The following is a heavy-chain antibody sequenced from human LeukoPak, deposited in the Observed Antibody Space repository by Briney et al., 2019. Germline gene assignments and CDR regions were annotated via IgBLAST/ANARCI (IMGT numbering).Heavy chain of an antibody. D-gene: IGHD5-18*01. CDR2: ISSSGSTI. CDR1: GFTFSSYE. J-gene: IGHJ4*02. Sequence: GGSLRLSRAASGFTFSSYEMNWVRQAPGKGLEWVSYISSSGSTIYYADSVKGRFTISRDNAKNSLYLQMNSLRAEDTAVYYCARDLQFGYSYGYPDYWGQGTLVTVSS. CDR3: ARDLQFGYSYGYPDY. V-gene: IGHV3-48*03.